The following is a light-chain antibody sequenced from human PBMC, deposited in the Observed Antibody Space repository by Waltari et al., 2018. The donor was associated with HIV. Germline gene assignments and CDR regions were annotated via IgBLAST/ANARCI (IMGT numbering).Light chain of an antibody. V-gene: IGLV2-11*01. J-gene: IGLJ2*01. CDR1: SSDIGGYNY. CDR2: DVN. Sequence: QSALTQPHSVSGSPGQSVTIPCTGTSSDIGGYNYVSWYRQFPGKAPSVIIHDVNRRPAGVPGRFSGSSAGKTAALTISGLHTDDEADYYCCYYAGNSDVVFGGGTTLTVL. CDR3: CYYAGNSDVV.